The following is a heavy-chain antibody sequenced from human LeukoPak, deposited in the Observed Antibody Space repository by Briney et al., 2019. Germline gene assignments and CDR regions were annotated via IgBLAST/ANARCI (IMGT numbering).Heavy chain of an antibody. D-gene: IGHD3-3*01. CDR3: ARMEYWSGYYTYYYYYMDV. CDR2: ISSSGSTI. CDR1: GFTFSDYY. J-gene: IGHJ6*03. V-gene: IGHV3-11*01. Sequence: GGSLRLSCAASGFTFSDYYMSWIRQAPGKGLEWVSYISSSGSTIYYADSVKGRFTISRDNAKNSLYLQMNSLRAEDTAVYYCARMEYWSGYYTYYYYYMDVWGKGTTVTVSS.